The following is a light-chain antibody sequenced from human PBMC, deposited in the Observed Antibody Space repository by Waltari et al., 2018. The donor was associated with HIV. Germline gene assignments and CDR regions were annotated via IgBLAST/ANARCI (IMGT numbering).Light chain of an antibody. V-gene: IGLV4-69*02. CDR2: LNSDGTH. CDR3: QTWTSGSVV. Sequence: QLVVTQSPSVSASPGASVKLICTLSSGHSAYAIAWLQQQPEKGPRFLMRLNSDGTHSKGDGIPDRFSGSSSGTERYLTISSLQSEDGADYYCQTWTSGSVVFGGGTKVTVL. CDR1: SGHSAYA. J-gene: IGLJ2*01.